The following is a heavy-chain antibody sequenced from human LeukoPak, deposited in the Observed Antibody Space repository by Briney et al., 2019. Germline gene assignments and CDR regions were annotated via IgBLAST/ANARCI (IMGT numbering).Heavy chain of an antibody. J-gene: IGHJ4*02. V-gene: IGHV4-39*01. CDR3: ARVSYSGSGLSYLEY. Sequence: PSETLSLTCTVAGGSINSSSYYWGWIRQPPGKGLEWIGSIYYSGRTYYNPSLKSRVTISVDTSKNQFSLKLSSVTAADTAVFYCARVSYSGSGLSYLEYWGQGTLVTVSS. CDR1: GGSINSSSYY. CDR2: IYYSGRT. D-gene: IGHD3-10*01.